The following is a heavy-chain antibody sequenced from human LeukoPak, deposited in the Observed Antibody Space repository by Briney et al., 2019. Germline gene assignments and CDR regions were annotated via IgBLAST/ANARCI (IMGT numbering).Heavy chain of an antibody. V-gene: IGHV4-31*03. Sequence: SETLFLTCTVSGGSISSGSYYWSWIRQHPGKGLEWIGYIYYSGTTKYNPSLQSRVVISVDTSKNQFSLNLSSVTAADTAVYYCARPDIEALGAFDIWGQGTMVTVSS. D-gene: IGHD5-12*01. CDR1: GGSISSGSYY. CDR3: ARPDIEALGAFDI. J-gene: IGHJ3*02. CDR2: IYYSGTT.